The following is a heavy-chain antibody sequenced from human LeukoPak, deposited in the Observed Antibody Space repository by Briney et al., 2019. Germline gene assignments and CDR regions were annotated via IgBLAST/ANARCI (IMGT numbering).Heavy chain of an antibody. Sequence: ASVKVSCKASGYTFTGYYMHWVRQAPGQGLEWMGWINPNSGGTNYAQKFQGRVTMTRDTPISTAYMELSRLRSDDTAVYYCARDNYYDSSGYSLWGQGTLVTVSS. CDR1: GYTFTGYY. V-gene: IGHV1-2*02. D-gene: IGHD3-22*01. J-gene: IGHJ4*02. CDR3: ARDNYYDSSGYSL. CDR2: INPNSGGT.